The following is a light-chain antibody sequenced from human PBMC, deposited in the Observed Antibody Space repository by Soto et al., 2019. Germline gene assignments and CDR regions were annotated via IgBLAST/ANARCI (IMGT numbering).Light chain of an antibody. V-gene: IGKV1-33*01. CDR3: QQYENLPT. J-gene: IGKJ5*01. CDR2: DAS. Sequence: DSQMTESPSCLASCGGGIVTITCQASQNINNYLNWYQQKPGRAPKLLIYDASNLEAGVPSRFRGSGSRPDFTFTIRRLPPEAIAPSYCQQYENLPTFGQGTRLEIK. CDR1: QNINNY.